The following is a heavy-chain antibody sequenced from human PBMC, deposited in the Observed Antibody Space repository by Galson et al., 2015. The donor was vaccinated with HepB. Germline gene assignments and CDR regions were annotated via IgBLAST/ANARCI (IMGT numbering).Heavy chain of an antibody. D-gene: IGHD2-2*01. Sequence: SLRLSCAASGFTFGDYAMGWFRQAPGKGLEWVGFIRSKPYGRTTEYAASVQGRFTISRDDSQSIAYLQMNNLKTEDTAVYYCTRGRYCSSANCYSYDAFDIWGQGTMVTVSS. CDR2: IRSKPYGRTT. CDR3: TRGRYCSSANCYSYDAFDI. CDR1: GFTFGDYA. J-gene: IGHJ3*02. V-gene: IGHV3-49*03.